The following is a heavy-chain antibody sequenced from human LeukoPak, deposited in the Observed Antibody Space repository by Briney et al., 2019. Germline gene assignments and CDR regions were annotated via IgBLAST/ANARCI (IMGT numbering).Heavy chain of an antibody. CDR1: GFTFSSYG. CDR3: AKAIGYSSSWYGLTV. CDR2: ISYDGSNK. V-gene: IGHV3-30*18. J-gene: IGHJ4*02. Sequence: PGGSLRLSCAASGFTFSSYGMHWVRQAPGKGLEWVAVISYDGSNKYYADSVKGRFTISRDNSKNTLYLQMNSLRAEDTAVYYCAKAIGYSSSWYGLTVWDQGTLVTVSS. D-gene: IGHD6-13*01.